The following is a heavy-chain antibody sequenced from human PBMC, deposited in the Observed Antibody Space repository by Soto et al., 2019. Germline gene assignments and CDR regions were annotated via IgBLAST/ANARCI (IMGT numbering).Heavy chain of an antibody. CDR3: AVGWLRCGEWVTQTHYGKDG. D-gene: IGHD3-3*01. Sequence: GASVNVSCKASGLTFTISAVQWVLQARGQRLEWIGWIVVGSGNTNYAQKFQERVTITRDMSTSTAYMELSSLRSEDTAVYYCAVGWLRCGEWVTQTHYGKDGWGKRKKVT. CDR1: GLTFTISA. J-gene: IGHJ6*04. V-gene: IGHV1-58*01. CDR2: IVVGSGNT.